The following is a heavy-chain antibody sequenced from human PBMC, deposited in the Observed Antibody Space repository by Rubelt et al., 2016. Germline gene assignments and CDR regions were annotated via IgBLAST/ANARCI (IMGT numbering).Heavy chain of an antibody. CDR1: GFTFSNHA. CDR3: VKDGPMGGSTPFQH. V-gene: IGHV3-23*01. D-gene: IGHD3-16*01. Sequence: AQPGGSLRLSCAASGFTFSNHAMTWVRQAPGKGLERVSSISASGGDTYYADSVRGRLTGSRDNSKNTLFLQMNSLRAEDTAVYYCVKDGPMGGSTPFQHWGQGTLVTVSS. CDR2: ISASGGDT. J-gene: IGHJ1*01.